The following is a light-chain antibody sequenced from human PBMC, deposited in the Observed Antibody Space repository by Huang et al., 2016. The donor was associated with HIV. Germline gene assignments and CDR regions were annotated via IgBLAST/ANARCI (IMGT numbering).Light chain of an antibody. Sequence: EIVMTQSPATLSVSPGERATLPCRASQRVSSNLAWYQQKPGQAPRLLIYGASTRATGIPARFSGSGSGTEFTLTISSLQSEDFAVYYCQQYNNWPPATFGPGTKVDIK. V-gene: IGKV3-15*01. J-gene: IGKJ3*01. CDR1: QRVSSN. CDR3: QQYNNWPPAT. CDR2: GAS.